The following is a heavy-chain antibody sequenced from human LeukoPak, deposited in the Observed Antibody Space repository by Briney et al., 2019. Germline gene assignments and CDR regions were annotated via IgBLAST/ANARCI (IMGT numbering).Heavy chain of an antibody. CDR1: GGSISSYY. Sequence: SETLSLTCTVSGGSISSYYWSWIRQPPGKGLEWIGYIYYSGSTNYNPSLKSRVTISVGTSKNQFSLKLSSVTAADTAVYYCARTELRFGDRNWGQGTLVTVSS. V-gene: IGHV4-59*12. CDR2: IYYSGST. D-gene: IGHD3-10*01. CDR3: ARTELRFGDRN. J-gene: IGHJ4*02.